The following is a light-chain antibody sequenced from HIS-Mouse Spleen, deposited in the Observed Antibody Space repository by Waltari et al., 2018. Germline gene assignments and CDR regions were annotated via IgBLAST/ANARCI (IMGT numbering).Light chain of an antibody. Sequence: QSALTQPRSVSGSPGQSVTISCTGPSSDVGGYNLVSWYQQHPGKAPKLMIYYVSRRPSRGPDRFSGSKSGNTASLTISGLQAEDEADYYCCSYAGSYTHVVFGGGTKLTVL. CDR1: SSDVGGYNL. V-gene: IGLV2-11*01. CDR3: CSYAGSYTHVV. CDR2: YVS. J-gene: IGLJ2*01.